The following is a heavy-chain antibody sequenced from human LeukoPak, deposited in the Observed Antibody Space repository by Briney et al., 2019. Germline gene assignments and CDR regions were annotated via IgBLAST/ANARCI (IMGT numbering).Heavy chain of an antibody. Sequence: PSETLSLTCTVSGGSISSSSYYWGWIRQPPGKGLEWIGSIYYSGSTYYNPSLKSRVTISVDTSKNQFSLKLSSVTAADTAVYYCARAYSGSYYRDDAFDIWGQGTMVTVSS. CDR2: IYYSGST. D-gene: IGHD1-26*01. J-gene: IGHJ3*02. CDR1: GGSISSSSYY. V-gene: IGHV4-39*07. CDR3: ARAYSGSYYRDDAFDI.